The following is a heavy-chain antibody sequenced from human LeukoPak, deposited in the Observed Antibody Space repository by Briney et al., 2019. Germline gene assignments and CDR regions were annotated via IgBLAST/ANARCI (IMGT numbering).Heavy chain of an antibody. Sequence: ASVKVSCKASGYIFTYYAIHWLRQAPGQRPEWMGWMNACNGNTKYSQKFHGKITLIRDTSTATAYMYLSRQRHDDLAVYYCARGRGTSGSNRDFYYYYYMDVWGKGPTVTVSS. CDR1: GYIFTYYA. CDR3: ARGRGTSGSNRDFYYYYYMDV. CDR2: MNACNGNT. D-gene: IGHD2-15*01. V-gene: IGHV1-3*01. J-gene: IGHJ6*03.